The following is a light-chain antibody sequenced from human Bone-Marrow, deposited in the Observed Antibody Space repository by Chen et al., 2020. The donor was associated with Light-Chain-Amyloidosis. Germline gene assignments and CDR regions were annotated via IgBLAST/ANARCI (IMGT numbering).Light chain of an antibody. V-gene: IGLV3-21*02. CDR3: QVWDRSSDRPV. J-gene: IGLJ3*02. Sequence: YVLTQPSSVSVAPGQTATIACGGNNIGSTSVHWYQQTPGQAPLLVFYDDSDRPSGIPERLSGSNSGNTATLTISRVEAGDEADYYCQVWDRSSDRPVFGGGTKLTVL. CDR2: DDS. CDR1: NIGSTS.